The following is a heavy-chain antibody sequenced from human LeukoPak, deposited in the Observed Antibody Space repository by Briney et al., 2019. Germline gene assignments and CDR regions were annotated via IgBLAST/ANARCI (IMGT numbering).Heavy chain of an antibody. CDR3: ARDRVAVAGYDY. D-gene: IGHD6-19*01. Sequence: GRSLRLSCAASGFTFSSYAMHWVRQAPGKGLEWVAVISYDGSNKYYADSVKGRFTISRDNSKNTLCLQMNSLRAEDTAVYYCARDRVAVAGYDYWGQGTLVTVSS. V-gene: IGHV3-30-3*01. CDR1: GFTFSSYA. J-gene: IGHJ4*02. CDR2: ISYDGSNK.